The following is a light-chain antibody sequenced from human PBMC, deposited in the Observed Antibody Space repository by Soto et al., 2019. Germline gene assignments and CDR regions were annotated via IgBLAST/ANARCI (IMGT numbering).Light chain of an antibody. J-gene: IGKJ1*01. CDR1: QSISNN. Sequence: EIVMTQSPATLSVSPGERVTRSCRASQSISNNLAWYQQKPGQAPRLLIFGASTRATGIPARFSGGGSGTEFTVTISSLQSEDFAVYFCQQYNNWPMTFGQGTKVDIK. CDR3: QQYNNWPMT. CDR2: GAS. V-gene: IGKV3-15*01.